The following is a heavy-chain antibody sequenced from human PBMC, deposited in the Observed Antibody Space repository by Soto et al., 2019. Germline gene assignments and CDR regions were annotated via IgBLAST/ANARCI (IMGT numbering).Heavy chain of an antibody. D-gene: IGHD2-15*01. CDR2: IWYDGSNK. V-gene: IGHV3-33*01. J-gene: IGHJ2*01. Sequence: GVALRLSCAASGFTFSSYCMHWVRQAPGKGLEWVAVIWYDGSNKYYADSVKGRFTISRDNSKNTLYLQMNSLRAEDTAVYYCARDSERYCSGGSCPPWYFDLWGRGTLVTVSS. CDR3: ARDSERYCSGGSCPPWYFDL. CDR1: GFTFSSYC.